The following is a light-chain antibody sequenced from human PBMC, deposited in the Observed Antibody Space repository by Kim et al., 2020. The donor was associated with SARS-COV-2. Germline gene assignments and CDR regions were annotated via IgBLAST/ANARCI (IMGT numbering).Light chain of an antibody. CDR3: QQYGNSLW. Sequence: LSPGERATLSCRASQSVSSSYLAWYQQKPGQAPRLLIYGASRRATGIPDRFSGSGSGADFTLTISRLEPEDFAVYYCQQYGNSLWFGQGTKVDIK. V-gene: IGKV3-20*01. CDR1: QSVSSSY. CDR2: GAS. J-gene: IGKJ1*01.